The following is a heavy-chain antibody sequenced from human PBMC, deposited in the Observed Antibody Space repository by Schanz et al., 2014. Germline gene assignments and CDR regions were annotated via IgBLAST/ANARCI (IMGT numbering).Heavy chain of an antibody. V-gene: IGHV1-18*01. D-gene: IGHD5-12*01. CDR3: ARGGGPEDVFDI. CDR2: ISAYTNNT. Sequence: QVQLVQSGAEVKKPGSSVKVSCKASGGTFSTYTISWVRQAPGQGLEWMGWISAYTNNTNYAQKVQGRVTMTTDTSANTAYMELRSLRSDDTAHYYCARGGGPEDVFDIWGQGTILTVSS. CDR1: GGTFSTYT. J-gene: IGHJ3*02.